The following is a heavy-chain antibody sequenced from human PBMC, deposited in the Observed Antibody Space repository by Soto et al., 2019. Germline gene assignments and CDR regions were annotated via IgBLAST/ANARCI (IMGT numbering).Heavy chain of an antibody. V-gene: IGHV4-34*01. CDR1: GWSFSGYY. Sequence: LETLSLTSAFYGWSFSGYYWSWIRQPPGKGLEWIGEINHSGSTNYNPSLKSRVTISVDTSKNQFSLKLSSVTAADTAVYYCARLDIVVVPAATPQYYFDYWGQGTLVTVSS. CDR3: ARLDIVVVPAATPQYYFDY. D-gene: IGHD2-2*03. CDR2: INHSGST. J-gene: IGHJ4*02.